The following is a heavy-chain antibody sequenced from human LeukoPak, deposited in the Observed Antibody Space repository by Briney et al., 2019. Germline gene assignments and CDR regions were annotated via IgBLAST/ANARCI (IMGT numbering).Heavy chain of an antibody. CDR2: INPNSGGT. D-gene: IGHD5-12*01. CDR3: ARPRGYSGYGWRLFDY. Sequence: ASVKVSCKASGYTFTGYYMHWVRQAPGQGLEWMGWINPNSGGTNYAQKFQGRVTMTRDTSISTAYMELSRLRSDDTAVYYCARPRGYSGYGWRLFDYWGQGTLVTVSS. CDR1: GYTFTGYY. J-gene: IGHJ4*02. V-gene: IGHV1-2*02.